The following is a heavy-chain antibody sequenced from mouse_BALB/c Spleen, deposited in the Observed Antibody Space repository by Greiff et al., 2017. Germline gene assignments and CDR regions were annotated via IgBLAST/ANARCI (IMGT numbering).Heavy chain of an antibody. CDR3: ARHLLWLRGDYYFDY. CDR1: GFTFSSYA. CDR2: ISSGGST. D-gene: IGHD2-2*01. V-gene: IGHV5-6-5*01. Sequence: EVQVVESGGGLVKPGGSLKLSCAASGFTFSSYAMSWVRQTPEKRLEWVASISSGGSTYYPDSVKGRFTISRDNARNILYLQMSSLRSEDTAMYYCARHLLWLRGDYYFDYWGQGTTLTVSS. J-gene: IGHJ2*01.